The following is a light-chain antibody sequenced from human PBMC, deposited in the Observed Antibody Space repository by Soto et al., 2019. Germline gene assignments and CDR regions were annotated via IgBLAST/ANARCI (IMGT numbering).Light chain of an antibody. CDR1: QSISSW. J-gene: IGKJ1*01. Sequence: DIQMTQSPSTLSASVGDRVTITCRASQSISSWLAWYQQKPGKPPKVLIYKASSLESGVPSRFSGSGSWTEFTLTISSLQPDDFATYYCHQYTTYSPWTFGQGTKVEIK. CDR2: KAS. V-gene: IGKV1-5*03. CDR3: HQYTTYSPWT.